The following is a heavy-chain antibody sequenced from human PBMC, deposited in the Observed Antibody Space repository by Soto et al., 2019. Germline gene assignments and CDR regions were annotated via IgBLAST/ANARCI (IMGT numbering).Heavy chain of an antibody. J-gene: IGHJ6*02. Sequence: ASVKVSCKDSGYRFTDYHIHWVRQAPGQGLEWLGRINPQRGGTSTAQKFQGWVTMTTYTSISTASMELTRLTSDDTAIYYCARGDSTYCSTGVCSFIYNHDMDVWDQGTTVTVSS. CDR2: INPQRGGT. D-gene: IGHD2-8*01. CDR3: ARGDSTYCSTGVCSFIYNHDMDV. CDR1: GYRFTDYH. V-gene: IGHV1-2*04.